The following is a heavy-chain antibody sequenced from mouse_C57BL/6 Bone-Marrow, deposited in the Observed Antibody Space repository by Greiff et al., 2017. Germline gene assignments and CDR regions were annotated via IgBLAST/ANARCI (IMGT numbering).Heavy chain of an antibody. CDR2: IYPGSGST. V-gene: IGHV1-55*01. CDR3: ARDGYYVPWYFDV. Sequence: QVQLQQPGAELVKPGASVKMSCKASGYTFTSYWITWVKQRPGQGLGWIGDIYPGSGSTNYNEKFKSKATLTVDTSSSTAYMQLSSLTSEDSAVYYCARDGYYVPWYFDVWGTGTTVTVSS. D-gene: IGHD2-3*01. J-gene: IGHJ1*03. CDR1: GYTFTSYW.